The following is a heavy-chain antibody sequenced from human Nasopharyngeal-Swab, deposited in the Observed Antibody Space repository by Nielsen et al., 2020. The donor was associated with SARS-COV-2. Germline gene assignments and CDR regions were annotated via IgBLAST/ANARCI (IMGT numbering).Heavy chain of an antibody. J-gene: IGHJ3*02. CDR2: ISSSSSYI. Sequence: ETLSLTCAASGFTFSSYSMNWVRQAPGKGLERVSSISSSSSYIYYADSVKGRFTISRDNAKNSLYLQMNSLRAEDTAVYYCARDWQDIVVVVADSGAFDIWGQGTMVTVSS. V-gene: IGHV3-21*01. CDR1: GFTFSSYS. CDR3: ARDWQDIVVVVADSGAFDI. D-gene: IGHD2-15*01.